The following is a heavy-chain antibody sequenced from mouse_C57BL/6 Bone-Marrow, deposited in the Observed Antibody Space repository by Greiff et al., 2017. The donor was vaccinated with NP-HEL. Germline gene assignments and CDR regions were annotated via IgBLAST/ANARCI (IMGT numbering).Heavy chain of an antibody. CDR3: ARPYYVAMDY. CDR1: GFTFSDYY. J-gene: IGHJ4*01. V-gene: IGHV5-12*01. CDR2: ISNGGGST. Sequence: EVHLVESGGGLVQPGGSLKLSCAASGFTFSDYYMYWVRQTPEKRLEWVAYISNGGGSTYYPDTVKGRFTISRDNAKNTLYLQMSRLKSEDTAMYYCARPYYVAMDYWGQGTSVTVSS. D-gene: IGHD2-10*01.